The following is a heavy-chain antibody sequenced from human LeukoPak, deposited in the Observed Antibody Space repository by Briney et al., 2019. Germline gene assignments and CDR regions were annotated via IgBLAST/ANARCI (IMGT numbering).Heavy chain of an antibody. CDR1: GFTFSSYG. V-gene: IGHV3-33*01. CDR3: AREVGGCYDY. Sequence: GGSLRLSCAASGFTFSSYGMHWVRQAPGKGLEWVAVIWYDGSNKYYADSVKGRFTISRDNAKNSLYLQMNSLRTEDTAVYYCAREVGGCYDYWGQGTLVTVSS. CDR2: IWYDGSNK. D-gene: IGHD2-15*01. J-gene: IGHJ4*02.